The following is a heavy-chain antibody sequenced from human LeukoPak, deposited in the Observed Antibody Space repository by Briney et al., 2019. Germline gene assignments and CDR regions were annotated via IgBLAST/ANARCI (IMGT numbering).Heavy chain of an antibody. V-gene: IGHV4-31*03. Sequence: SETLSLTCTVSGGSISSGGFYWSWIRQHPGKGLEWIAYIYYSGTTYYNPSLKSRVTISVDTSKNQFSLKLSSVTAADTAVYYCARTLGIVGASQYYFDYWGQGTLVTVSS. CDR1: GGSISSGGFY. D-gene: IGHD1-26*01. CDR2: IYYSGTT. CDR3: ARTLGIVGASQYYFDY. J-gene: IGHJ4*02.